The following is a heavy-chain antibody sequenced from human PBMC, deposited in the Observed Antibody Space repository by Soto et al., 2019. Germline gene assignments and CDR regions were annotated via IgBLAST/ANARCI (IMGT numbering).Heavy chain of an antibody. V-gene: IGHV1-69*01. CDR3: ARDLALYQLLQAYYYYGMDV. Sequence: QVQLVQSGAEVKKPGSSVKVSCKASGGTFSSYAISWVRQAPGQGLEWMGGIIPIFGTANYAQKFQGRVTITADESTSTAYMELSSLRSEETAVYYCARDLALYQLLQAYYYYGMDVWGQGTTVTVSS. CDR1: GGTFSSYA. CDR2: IIPIFGTA. J-gene: IGHJ6*02. D-gene: IGHD2-2*01.